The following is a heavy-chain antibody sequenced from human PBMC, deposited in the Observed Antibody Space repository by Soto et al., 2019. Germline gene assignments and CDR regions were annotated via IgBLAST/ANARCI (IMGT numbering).Heavy chain of an antibody. CDR1: GASISSSY. D-gene: IGHD3-22*01. V-gene: IGHV4-59*01. CDR3: ARGYYDSNGQSNTFDI. J-gene: IGHJ3*02. CDR2: VYHSGNT. Sequence: QVQLQESGPGLVKPSETLSLTCTVSGASISSSYWSWIRQSPGKGLEWIGYVYHSGNTKYNPSLKSRVTISVDTSKNQFSRKLSSVTAADTAVYYCARGYYDSNGQSNTFDIWGQGTMVTVSS.